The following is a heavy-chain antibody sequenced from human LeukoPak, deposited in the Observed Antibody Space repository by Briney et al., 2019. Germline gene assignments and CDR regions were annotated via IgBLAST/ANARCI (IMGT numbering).Heavy chain of an antibody. CDR3: AREGEYYAESGNLIDAADV. V-gene: IGHV1-69*06. J-gene: IGHJ3*01. CDR1: GYTFTSYD. D-gene: IGHD3-10*01. Sequence: RAASVTVSCKASGYTFTSYDINWVRQAPGQGLEWKGGIPPISGTPVYAQKFQERVNITADTSTNTAYMEMRSLTSEGTAMYYCAREGEYYAESGNLIDAADVWGKGTTVIVSA. CDR2: IPPISGTP.